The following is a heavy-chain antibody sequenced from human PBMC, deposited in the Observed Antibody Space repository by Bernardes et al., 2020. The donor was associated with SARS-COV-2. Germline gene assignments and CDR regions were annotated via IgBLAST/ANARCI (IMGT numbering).Heavy chain of an antibody. J-gene: IGHJ6*02. D-gene: IGHD3-10*01. V-gene: IGHV3-9*01. CDR1: GFTFDDYA. Sequence: GGSLRLSCAASGFTFDDYAMHWVRQAPGKGLEWVSGISWNSGSIGYADSVKGRFTISRDNAKNSLYLQMNSLRAEDTALYYCATLKGEGFGESAPDNYYYYGMDVWGQGTTVTVSS. CDR3: ATLKGEGFGESAPDNYYYYGMDV. CDR2: ISWNSGSI.